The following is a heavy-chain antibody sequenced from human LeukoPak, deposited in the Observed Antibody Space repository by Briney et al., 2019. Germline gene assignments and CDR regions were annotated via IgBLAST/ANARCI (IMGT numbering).Heavy chain of an antibody. V-gene: IGHV3-15*01. CDR1: GFTFSNAW. J-gene: IGHJ6*02. CDR3: TTDPTGYYYYGMDV. D-gene: IGHD4-17*01. Sequence: AGGSLRLSCAASGFTFSNAWMSWVRQAPGKGLEWVGRIKSKTDGGTTDYAAPVKGRFTISRDDSKNTLYLQMNSLKTEDTAVYYCTTDPTGYYYYGMDVWGQGTTVTVSS. CDR2: IKSKTDGGTT.